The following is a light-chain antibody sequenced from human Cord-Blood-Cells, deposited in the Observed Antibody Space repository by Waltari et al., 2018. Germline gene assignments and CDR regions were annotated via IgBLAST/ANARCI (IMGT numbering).Light chain of an antibody. CDR1: QSVSSN. V-gene: IGKV3-15*01. CDR3: QQYNNWPPRT. J-gene: IGKJ1*01. Sequence: EIVMTQSPATLSVSPGERATLSCRASQSVSSNLAWYQQNPGQAPRLLIYGASTMATGIPARFSGSGSGTEFTLTISSLQSEDFVVYYCQQYNNWPPRTFGQGTKVEIK. CDR2: GAS.